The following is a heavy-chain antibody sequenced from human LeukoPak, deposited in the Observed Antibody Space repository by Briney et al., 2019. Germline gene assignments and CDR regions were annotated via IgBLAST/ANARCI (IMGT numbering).Heavy chain of an antibody. D-gene: IGHD3-10*01. CDR2: IFYGGDT. Sequence: SETLSLTCAVSGDSIARSSYFWGWIRQPPGKGLEWIGSIFYGGDTYYNPSLKSRVTISVDRSKNQFSLKLSSVTAADTAVYYCARAPGITMVRGTRAFDIWGQGTMVTVSS. CDR1: GDSIARSSYF. V-gene: IGHV4-39*07. J-gene: IGHJ3*02. CDR3: ARAPGITMVRGTRAFDI.